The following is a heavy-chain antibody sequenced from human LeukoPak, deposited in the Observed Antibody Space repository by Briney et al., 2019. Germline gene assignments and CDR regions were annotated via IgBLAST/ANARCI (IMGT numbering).Heavy chain of an antibody. CDR1: GFAFSDYS. J-gene: IGHJ3*02. V-gene: IGHV3-48*01. CDR3: ARMARDDYGDYDAFDI. Sequence: GGSLRLSCAASGFAFSDYSMNWVRQAPGKGLEWVSYISSSDNTIHYADSVKGRFTISRDNAKNSLYLQMNSLRAEDTAVYYCARMARDDYGDYDAFDIWGQGTMVTVSS. CDR2: ISSSDNTI. D-gene: IGHD4-17*01.